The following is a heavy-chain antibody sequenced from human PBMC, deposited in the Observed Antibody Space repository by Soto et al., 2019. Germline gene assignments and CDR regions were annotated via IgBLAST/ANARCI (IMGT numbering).Heavy chain of an antibody. Sequence: SVKVSCKASGGTFSSYAISWVRQPPGQGLEWMGGIIPIFGTANYAQKFQGRVTITADESTSTAYMELSSLRSEDTAVYYCAREESYSGYYPHDAFDIWGQGTIVTVSS. CDR1: GGTFSSYA. D-gene: IGHD3-22*01. J-gene: IGHJ3*02. CDR3: AREESYSGYYPHDAFDI. CDR2: IIPIFGTA. V-gene: IGHV1-69*13.